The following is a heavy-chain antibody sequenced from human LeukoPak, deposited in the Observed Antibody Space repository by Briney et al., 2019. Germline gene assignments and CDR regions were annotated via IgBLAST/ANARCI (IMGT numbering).Heavy chain of an antibody. J-gene: IGHJ4*02. CDR3: ARLVASCSSTSCSFDS. CDR2: IYYSGST. V-gene: IGHV4-39*01. Sequence: SETLSLTCGVSGGSISSSSYYWGWIRQPPGKGLEWIGIIYYSGSTYYNPSLKSRVTISVDTSKNQFSLRLTSVTAADTAVYYCARLVASCSSTSCSFDSWGQGTLVTVSS. CDR1: GGSISSSSYY. D-gene: IGHD2-2*01.